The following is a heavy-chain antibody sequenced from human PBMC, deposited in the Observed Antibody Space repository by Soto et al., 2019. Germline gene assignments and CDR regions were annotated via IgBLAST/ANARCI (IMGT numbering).Heavy chain of an antibody. V-gene: IGHV1-69*13. J-gene: IGHJ5*02. Sequence: GASVKVSCKASGGTFSSYAISWVRQAPGQGLEWMGGIIPIFGTANYAQKFQGRVTITADESTSTAYMELSSLRSEDTAVYYCARSPSYGESGWWDNWFDPWGQGTLVTVSS. D-gene: IGHD6-19*01. CDR2: IIPIFGTA. CDR1: GGTFSSYA. CDR3: ARSPSYGESGWWDNWFDP.